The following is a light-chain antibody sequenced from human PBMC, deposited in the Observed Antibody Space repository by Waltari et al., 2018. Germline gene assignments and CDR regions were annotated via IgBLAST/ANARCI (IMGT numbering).Light chain of an antibody. V-gene: IGLV2-14*03. CDR1: SSDVGGYNY. CDR3: SSYTSSTTYV. CDR2: DVS. Sequence: QSALTQPASVSGSPGQSITLSCTGTSSDVGGYNYVSWYQHHPGKAPKLMIFDVSSRPSGVSNRFSGSQSGNTASLTISGLQAEDEADYYCSSYTSSTTYVFGAGTKVTVL. J-gene: IGLJ1*01.